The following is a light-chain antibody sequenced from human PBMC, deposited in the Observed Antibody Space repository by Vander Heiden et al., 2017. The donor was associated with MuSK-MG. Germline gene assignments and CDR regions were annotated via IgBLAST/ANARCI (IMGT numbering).Light chain of an antibody. V-gene: IGKV1-39*01. CDR2: AAS. CDR1: QTINTN. J-gene: IGKJ4*01. CDR3: QQSYSILI. Sequence: DIQMTQSPSSLSASGGDTITITCRASQTINTNLNWYQQRPGRAPKLLIYAASSLQIGVPSRFSGSGSGTDFTLTISRLQPEDFATYYWQQSYSILIFGGGTKVEIK.